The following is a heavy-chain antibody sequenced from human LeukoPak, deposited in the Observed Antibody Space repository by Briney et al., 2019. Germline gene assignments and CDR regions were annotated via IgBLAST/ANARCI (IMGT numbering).Heavy chain of an antibody. Sequence: SETLSLTCAVYGGSFTDYFWSWIRHLPGKGLEWIGEIHHRAGANYNPSLWGRVTISADTSKNQFSLHLTSVTAADTATFYCARGPVRDDGLTGISYYFGLDVWGHGTTVTVFS. CDR1: GGSFTDYF. CDR3: ARGPVRDDGLTGISYYFGLDV. CDR2: IHHRAGA. J-gene: IGHJ6*02. V-gene: IGHV4-34*01. D-gene: IGHD2-21*02.